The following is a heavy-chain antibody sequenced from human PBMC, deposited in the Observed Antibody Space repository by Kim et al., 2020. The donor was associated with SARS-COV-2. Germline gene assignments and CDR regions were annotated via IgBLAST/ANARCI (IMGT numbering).Heavy chain of an antibody. J-gene: IGHJ6*02. D-gene: IGHD1-1*01. Sequence: GGSLRLSCAASGFTFSSYGIHWLRQAPGKGLEWVAFIWYDGSNKYYADSVKGRFTISRDNSKSTLYLQMNSLTSEDTAVYYCARKSGLTITTYYGMDVWGQGTTVIVSS. CDR3: ARKSGLTITTYYGMDV. CDR2: IWYDGSNK. V-gene: IGHV3-33*01. CDR1: GFTFSSYG.